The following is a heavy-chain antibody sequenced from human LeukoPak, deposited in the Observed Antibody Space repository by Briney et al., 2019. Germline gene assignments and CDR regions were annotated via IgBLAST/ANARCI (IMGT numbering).Heavy chain of an antibody. CDR2: IQKDGSER. Sequence: GGSLTLSCVASGLTFSNYWMSWVRQAPGKGLEWVANIQKDGSERHYVASVEGRFTISRDNAENSLFLQLNSLRVGDTAVYYCVRLWDSSGFFGYWGQGALVTVSS. CDR3: VRLWDSSGFFGY. D-gene: IGHD3-22*01. CDR1: GLTFSNYW. V-gene: IGHV3-7*01. J-gene: IGHJ4*02.